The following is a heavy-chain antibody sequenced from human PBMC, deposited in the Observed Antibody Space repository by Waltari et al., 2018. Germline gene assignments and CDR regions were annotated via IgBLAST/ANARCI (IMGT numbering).Heavy chain of an antibody. Sequence: QVTLRESGPALVKPTQTLTLTCTFSGFSLSTSGMCVRWIRQPPGKALEWLARIDWDDDTYYRTSLKTRLTISKDTSKNQVVLSMTNVDPVDTATYYCARMVGYCSGGRCFSPYYFDFWGQGTLVTVSS. J-gene: IGHJ4*02. CDR2: IDWDDDT. V-gene: IGHV2-70*15. CDR1: GFSLSTSGMC. CDR3: ARMVGYCSGGRCFSPYYFDF. D-gene: IGHD2-15*01.